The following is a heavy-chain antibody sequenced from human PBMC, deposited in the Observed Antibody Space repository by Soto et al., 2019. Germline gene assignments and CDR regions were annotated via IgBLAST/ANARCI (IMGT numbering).Heavy chain of an antibody. CDR3: AREGYCSSTSCSLDAFDI. CDR2: ISSSSSTI. D-gene: IGHD2-2*01. V-gene: IGHV3-48*01. Sequence: EVQLVESGGGLVQPGGSLRLSCAASGFTFSSYSMNWVRQAPGKGLEWVSYISSSSSTIYYADSVKGRFTISRDNAKNSLYLQMNSLRAEDTAVYDCAREGYCSSTSCSLDAFDIWGQGTMVTVFS. CDR1: GFTFSSYS. J-gene: IGHJ3*02.